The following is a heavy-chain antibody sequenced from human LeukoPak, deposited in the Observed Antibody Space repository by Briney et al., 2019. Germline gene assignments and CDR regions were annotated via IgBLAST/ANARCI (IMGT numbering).Heavy chain of an antibody. Sequence: SETLSLTCAVYGGSFSGYYWSWIRQPPGKGLEWIGEINHSGNTNYNPSLKSRVTMSVDTSKNQFSLKLSSVTAADTAVYYCARDRGSGWYNSHFDYWGQGTLVTVSS. CDR3: ARDRGSGWYNSHFDY. CDR1: GGSFSGYY. J-gene: IGHJ4*02. V-gene: IGHV4-34*01. CDR2: INHSGNT. D-gene: IGHD6-19*01.